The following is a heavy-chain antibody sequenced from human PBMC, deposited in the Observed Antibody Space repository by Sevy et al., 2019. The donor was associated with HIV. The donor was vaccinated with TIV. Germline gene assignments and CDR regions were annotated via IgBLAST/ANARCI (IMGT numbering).Heavy chain of an antibody. D-gene: IGHD6-19*01. CDR3: ARLGGPGSGWSGY. CDR2: ICYSGST. Sequence: SETLSLTCTVSGGSISSSSYYWGWIRQPPGKGLEWIGSICYSGSTYYNPSLKSRVTISVDTSKNQFSLKLSSVTAADTAVYYCARLGGPGSGWSGYWGQGTLVTVSS. J-gene: IGHJ4*02. V-gene: IGHV4-39*01. CDR1: GGSISSSSYY.